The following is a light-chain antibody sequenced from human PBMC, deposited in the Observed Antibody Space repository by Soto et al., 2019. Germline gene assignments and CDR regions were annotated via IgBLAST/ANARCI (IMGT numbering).Light chain of an antibody. Sequence: DIQMTQSPSFLSASLGDRVTITCRASQTISSFLYWYQQRPGKAPKLLIYATSNLHSGVPSRFSGAGSGTDFTLTINSLHPEDFATDYCQQSYSTPYTVGQGTKL. V-gene: IGKV1-39*01. CDR1: QTISSF. CDR2: ATS. J-gene: IGKJ2*01. CDR3: QQSYSTPYT.